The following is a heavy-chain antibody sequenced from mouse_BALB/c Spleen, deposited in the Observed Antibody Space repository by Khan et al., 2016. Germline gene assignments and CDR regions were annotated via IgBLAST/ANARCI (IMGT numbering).Heavy chain of an antibody. CDR1: GYSFTGYY. Sequence: QLQQSGLDLVKPGAPVKLSCKVLGYSFTGYYIPWVKQSHGKSLEWFGRVNLNNGGTSYNQKFKGKAILTVDKSSSTAYMELRSLTSEDSAAYYCAGREGHCEGWGQGTMLTVSS. D-gene: IGHD1-1*01. CDR2: VNLNNGGT. V-gene: IGHV1-34*01. J-gene: IGHJ2*01. CDR3: AGREGHCEG.